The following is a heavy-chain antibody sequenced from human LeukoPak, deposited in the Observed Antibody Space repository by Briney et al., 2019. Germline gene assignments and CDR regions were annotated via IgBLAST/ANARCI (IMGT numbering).Heavy chain of an antibody. CDR1: GFTFSSYW. CDR3: ATSTYCSGGSCYSRTFQY. J-gene: IGHJ4*02. D-gene: IGHD2-15*01. CDR2: INSDGSST. Sequence: GGSLRLSCAASGFTFSSYWMHWVRQASGKGLVRVSRINSDGSSTNYADSVKGRFTISRDNAKNTLYLQMNSLRAEDTAVYYCATSTYCSGGSCYSRTFQYWGQGTLVTVSS. V-gene: IGHV3-74*01.